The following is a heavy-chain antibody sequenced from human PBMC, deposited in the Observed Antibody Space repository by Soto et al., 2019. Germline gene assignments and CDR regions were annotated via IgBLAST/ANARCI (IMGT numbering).Heavy chain of an antibody. CDR2: IYHSGSS. CDR1: GGSISSSNC. V-gene: IGHV4-4*02. J-gene: IGHJ4*02. Sequence: QVQLQESGPGLVKPSGTLSLTCAVSGGSISSSNCWSWVSQPPGKGVEGIGEIYHSGSSNYNPSLKSRVTTSVDKSKNQCSLQLSSVTAADTAVYYCARGDSSSWFDYWGQGSLV. CDR3: ARGDSSSWFDY. D-gene: IGHD6-13*01.